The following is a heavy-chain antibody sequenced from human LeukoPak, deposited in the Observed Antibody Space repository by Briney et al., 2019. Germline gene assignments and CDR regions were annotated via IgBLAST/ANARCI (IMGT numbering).Heavy chain of an antibody. D-gene: IGHD2-2*01. CDR1: GGSISSDNYY. CDR3: ARHSVDGCTSCPYYYYYYMDV. J-gene: IGHJ6*03. CDR2: IYASGST. Sequence: SETLSLTCTVSGGSISSDNYYWSWIRQPAGKGLEWIGRIYASGSTNYNPSLKSRVTISVDTSKNQFSLKLSSVTAADTAVYYCARHSVDGCTSCPYYYYYYMDVWGKGTTVTVSS. V-gene: IGHV4-61*02.